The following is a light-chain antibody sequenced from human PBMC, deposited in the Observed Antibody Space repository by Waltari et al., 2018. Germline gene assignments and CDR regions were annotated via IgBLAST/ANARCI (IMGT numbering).Light chain of an antibody. J-gene: IGLJ2*01. V-gene: IGLV2-14*01. CDR3: SSYTSSSTLV. Sequence: QSALTQPASVSGSPGPFITISCTGTSSDAGGSNYVSWYQQLTGKAPKLMIYEVSNRPSGVSNRFSGSKSGNTASLTIAGLQAEDEADYYCSSYTSSSTLVFGGGTKLTVL. CDR1: SSDAGGSNY. CDR2: EVS.